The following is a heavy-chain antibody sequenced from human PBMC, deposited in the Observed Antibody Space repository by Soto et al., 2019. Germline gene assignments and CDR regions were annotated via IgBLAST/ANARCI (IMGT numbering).Heavy chain of an antibody. CDR2: ISVSGDGT. CDR1: GFTFSSFA. J-gene: IGHJ4*02. D-gene: IGHD5-18*01. CDR3: AGPGYSSQDY. Sequence: GGSLRLSCAASGFTFSSFALSWVRQAPGKGLEWVSAISVSGDGTDYAASVKGRFTISRDNSKNTLYLQMNSLRAEDTAVYYCAGPGYSSQDYWGQGALVTVSS. V-gene: IGHV3-23*01.